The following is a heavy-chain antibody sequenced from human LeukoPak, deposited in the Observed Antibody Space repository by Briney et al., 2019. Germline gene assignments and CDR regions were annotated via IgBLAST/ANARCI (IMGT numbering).Heavy chain of an antibody. D-gene: IGHD3-22*01. Sequence: PGGSLRLSCAASGFTFSSYSMNWVRQAPGKGLEWVSYISSSSSTIYYADSVKGRFTISRDNAKNSLYLQMNSLRAEDTAVYYCARDYYDSSGYLLDYWGQGTLVTVSS. CDR3: ARDYYDSSGYLLDY. CDR2: ISSSSSTI. CDR1: GFTFSSYS. J-gene: IGHJ4*02. V-gene: IGHV3-48*01.